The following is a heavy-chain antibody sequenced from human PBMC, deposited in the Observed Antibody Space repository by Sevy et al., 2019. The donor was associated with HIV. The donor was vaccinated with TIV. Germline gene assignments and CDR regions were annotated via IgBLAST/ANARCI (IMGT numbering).Heavy chain of an antibody. V-gene: IGHV4-61*02. CDR3: ARDDLRRNL. CDR1: GGSISSGSYY. Sequence: SETLSLTCTVSGGSISSGSYYWSWIRQPAGKGLEWIGRIYTSGSTNYNPSLKSRVTISVDTSKNQFSLKLGSVTAADTAVYYCARDDLRRNLWGQGTMVTVSS. D-gene: IGHD3-3*01. CDR2: IYTSGST. J-gene: IGHJ3*01.